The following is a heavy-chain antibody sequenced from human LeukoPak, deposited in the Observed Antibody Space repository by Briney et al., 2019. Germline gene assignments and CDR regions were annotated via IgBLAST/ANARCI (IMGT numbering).Heavy chain of an antibody. CDR3: AREWDRTLDY. CDR1: GGSLNTHY. D-gene: IGHD1-26*01. J-gene: IGHJ4*02. CDR2: IYHSGIT. Sequence: SETLSLTCTVSGGSLNTHYWSWIRQPPGKGLEWIGCIYHSGITNYSPSLKSRATISIDTSKNQFSLNLNSVAAADTAVYYCAREWDRTLDYWGQGTLVTVSS. V-gene: IGHV4-59*11.